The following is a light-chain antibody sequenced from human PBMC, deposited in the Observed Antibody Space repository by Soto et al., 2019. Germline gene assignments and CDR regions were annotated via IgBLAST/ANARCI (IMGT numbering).Light chain of an antibody. CDR3: NSYTNTDTVI. J-gene: IGLJ2*01. CDR1: SSDIGAYPY. V-gene: IGLV2-14*01. Sequence: QSALTQAASVSGSPGQSITISCTGSSSDIGAYPYVSWYQQRPGKVPKVLIYAVNHRPSGISDRFSGSNSGNTASLTISGLQAEDDGVYYCNSYTNTDTVIFGGGTKLTVL. CDR2: AVN.